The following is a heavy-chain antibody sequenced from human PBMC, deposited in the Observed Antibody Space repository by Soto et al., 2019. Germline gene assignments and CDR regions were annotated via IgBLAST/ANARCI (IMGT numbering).Heavy chain of an antibody. V-gene: IGHV4-34*01. Sequence: QVQLQQWGAGLLKPSETLSLTCAVYGGSFSGYYWSWIRQPPGKGLEWIGEINHSGSTNYNPSLKSRVTISVDTSKNQFSLKLSSVTAADTAVYYCARGRWIKWPPHYWGQRTLVTVSS. D-gene: IGHD5-12*01. CDR2: INHSGST. J-gene: IGHJ4*02. CDR1: GGSFSGYY. CDR3: ARGRWIKWPPHY.